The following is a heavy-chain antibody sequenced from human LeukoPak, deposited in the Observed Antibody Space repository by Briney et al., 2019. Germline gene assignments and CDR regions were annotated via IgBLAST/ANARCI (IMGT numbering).Heavy chain of an antibody. CDR3: ARERLQGVVYYYYYGMDV. V-gene: IGHV4-59*01. Sequence: TSETLSLTCTVSGGSISSYYWSWIRQPPGKGLEWIGYIYYSGSTNYNPSLKSRVTISVDTSKNQFSLKLSSVTAADTAVYYCARERLQGVVYYYYYGMDVWGQGTTVTVSS. CDR2: IYYSGST. J-gene: IGHJ6*02. D-gene: IGHD4-11*01. CDR1: GGSISSYY.